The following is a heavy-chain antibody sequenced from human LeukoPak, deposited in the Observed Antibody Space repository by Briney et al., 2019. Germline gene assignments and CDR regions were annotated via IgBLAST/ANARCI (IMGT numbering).Heavy chain of an antibody. J-gene: IGHJ3*02. D-gene: IGHD3-16*01. CDR1: GYTFTGYY. CDR2: INPNSGGT. Sequence: ASVKVSCKASGYTFTGYYMHWVRQAPGQGLEWMGWINPNSGGTNYAQKFQGRVTMTRDTSISTAYMELSRLRSDDTAEYYCARDTFIMITFGGARDAFDIWGQGTMVTVSS. V-gene: IGHV1-2*02. CDR3: ARDTFIMITFGGARDAFDI.